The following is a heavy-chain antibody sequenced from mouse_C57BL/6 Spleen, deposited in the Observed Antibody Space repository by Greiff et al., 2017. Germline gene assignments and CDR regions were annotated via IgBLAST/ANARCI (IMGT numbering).Heavy chain of an antibody. Sequence: EVKLEASGGGLVQPGGSMKLSCVASGFTFSNYWMNWVRQSPEKGLEWVAQIRLKSDNYATHYAESVKGRFTISRYDSKSSVYLQMNNLRTEDTGIYYCTGPESTYCSSFYWYFDVWGTGTTVTVSS. CDR2: IRLKSDNYAT. V-gene: IGHV6-3*01. CDR1: GFTFSNYW. J-gene: IGHJ1*03. CDR3: TGPESTYCSSFYWYFDV. D-gene: IGHD1-1*01.